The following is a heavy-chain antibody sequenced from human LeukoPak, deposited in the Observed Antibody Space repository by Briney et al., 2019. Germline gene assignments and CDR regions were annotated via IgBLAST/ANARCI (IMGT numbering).Heavy chain of an antibody. Sequence: PGGSLRLSCAASGFTFDDYAMHWVRHAPGKGLEWVSGISWNSGSIGYADSVKGRLTISRDNAKNSLYLQMNSLRAEDTALYYCAAFYSSSWPPGWGQGTLVTVSS. CDR2: ISWNSGSI. J-gene: IGHJ4*02. CDR1: GFTFDDYA. CDR3: AAFYSSSWPPG. D-gene: IGHD6-13*01. V-gene: IGHV3-9*01.